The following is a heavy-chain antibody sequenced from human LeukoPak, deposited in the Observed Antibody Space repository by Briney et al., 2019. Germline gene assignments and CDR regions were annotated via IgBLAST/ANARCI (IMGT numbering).Heavy chain of an antibody. Sequence: RGTLRLSCAASGFTFSRYDMSWVRQAPGKVLEWVSAISGSGGSTYYADSVKGRFTISRDNSKNTLYLQMSSLRAEDTAVYYCARGGGYGVKIDYWGQGTLVTVSS. CDR3: ARGGGYGVKIDY. V-gene: IGHV3-23*01. J-gene: IGHJ4*02. CDR2: ISGSGGST. CDR1: GFTFSRYD. D-gene: IGHD3-10*01.